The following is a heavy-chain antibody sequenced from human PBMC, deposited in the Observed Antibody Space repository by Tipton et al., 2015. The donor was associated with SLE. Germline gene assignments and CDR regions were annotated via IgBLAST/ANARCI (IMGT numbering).Heavy chain of an antibody. J-gene: IGHJ5*02. Sequence: TLSLTCTVSGGSITSGSYFWSWIRQPAGKGREWIGHIFTSGTTNYNPSLKSRVTISMDTSKNQFSLKLTSVTAADTALYFCARDEGDYGDYGWFDPWGPGTLVTVSS. D-gene: IGHD4-17*01. CDR2: IFTSGTT. V-gene: IGHV4-61*09. CDR3: ARDEGDYGDYGWFDP. CDR1: GGSITSGSYF.